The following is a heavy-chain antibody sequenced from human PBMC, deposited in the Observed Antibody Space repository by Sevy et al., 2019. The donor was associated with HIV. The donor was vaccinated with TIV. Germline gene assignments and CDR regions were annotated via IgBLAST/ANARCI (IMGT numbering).Heavy chain of an antibody. CDR1: GFTFSSYA. CDR3: AQALRLGELSLGVDY. D-gene: IGHD3-16*01. CDR2: ISGSGGST. J-gene: IGHJ4*02. Sequence: GGSLRLSCAASGFTFSSYAMSWVRQAPGKGLEWVSAISGSGGSTYYADSVKGRFTISRDNSKNTLYLQMNSLRAEDTAVYYCAQALRLGELSLGVDYWVQGTLVTVSS. V-gene: IGHV3-23*01.